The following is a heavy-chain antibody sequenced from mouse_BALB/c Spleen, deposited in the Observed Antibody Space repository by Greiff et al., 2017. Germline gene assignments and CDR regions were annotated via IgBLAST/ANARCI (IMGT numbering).Heavy chain of an antibody. V-gene: IGHV1-82*01. Sequence: QVQLQQSGPELVKPGASVKISCKASGYAFSSSWMNWVKQRPGQGLEWIGRIYPGDGDTNYNGKFKGKATLTADKSSSTAYMQLSSLTSVDSAVFFFARGSFFAYWGQGTLVTVSA. J-gene: IGHJ3*01. CDR3: ARGSFFAY. CDR2: IYPGDGDT. CDR1: GYAFSSSW.